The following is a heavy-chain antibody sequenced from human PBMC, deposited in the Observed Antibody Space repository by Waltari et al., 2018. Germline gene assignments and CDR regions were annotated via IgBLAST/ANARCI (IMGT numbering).Heavy chain of an antibody. CDR2: IYYSGSN. CDR1: GGSISSSSYY. CDR3: ARLVRRSSWVIDY. Sequence: QLQLQESGPGLVKPSETLSLTCTVSGGSISSSSYYWGWIRQPPGKGLEWIGGIYYSGSNYYNPALKSRVSISVDTSKNQFSLKLSSVTAADTAVYYCARLVRRSSWVIDYWGQGTLVTVSS. D-gene: IGHD6-13*01. V-gene: IGHV4-39*07. J-gene: IGHJ4*02.